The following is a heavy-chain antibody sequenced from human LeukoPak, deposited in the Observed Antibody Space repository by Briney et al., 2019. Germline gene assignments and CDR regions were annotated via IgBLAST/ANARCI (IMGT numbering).Heavy chain of an antibody. Sequence: PGGSLRLSCAASGFTFSSYSMNWVRQAPGKGLEWVSSISSSSSYIYYAYSVKGRFTISRDNAKNSLYLQMNSLRAEDTAVYYCARDKRYSSGWDAFDIWGQGTMVTVSS. CDR2: ISSSSSYI. D-gene: IGHD6-19*01. CDR3: ARDKRYSSGWDAFDI. J-gene: IGHJ3*02. V-gene: IGHV3-21*01. CDR1: GFTFSSYS.